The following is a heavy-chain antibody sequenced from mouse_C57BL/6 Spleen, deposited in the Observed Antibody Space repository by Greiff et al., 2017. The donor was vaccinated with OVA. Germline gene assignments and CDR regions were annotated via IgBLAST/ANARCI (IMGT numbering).Heavy chain of an antibody. Sequence: VKLQQPGAELVKPGASVKLSCKASGYTFTSYWMHWVKQRPGRGLEWIGRIDPNSGGTKYNEKFKSKATLTVDKPSSTAYMQLSSLTSEDSAVYYCARRSEGSSYWYFDVWGTGTTVTVSS. V-gene: IGHV1-72*01. CDR1: GYTFTSYW. CDR3: ARRSEGSSYWYFDV. J-gene: IGHJ1*03. D-gene: IGHD1-1*01. CDR2: IDPNSGGT.